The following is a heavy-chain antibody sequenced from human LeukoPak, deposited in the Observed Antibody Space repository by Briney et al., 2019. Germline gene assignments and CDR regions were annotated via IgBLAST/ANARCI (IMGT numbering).Heavy chain of an antibody. CDR2: INAGNGNT. V-gene: IGHV1-3*01. CDR1: GYTFISYA. CDR3: ARDRITMVRGVTNWFDP. D-gene: IGHD3-10*01. Sequence: ASVKVSCKPSGYTFISYAMHWVRQAPGQRLEWMGWINAGNGNTKHSQKFQGRGTITRDTSASTAYMELSSLRSEDTAVYYCARDRITMVRGVTNWFDPWGQGTLVTVSS. J-gene: IGHJ5*02.